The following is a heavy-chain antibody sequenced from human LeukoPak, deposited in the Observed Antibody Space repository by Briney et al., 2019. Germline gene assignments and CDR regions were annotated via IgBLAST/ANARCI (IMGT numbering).Heavy chain of an antibody. CDR2: IYTSGST. CDR3: ARDLDTAMVN. CDR1: GGSISSYY. V-gene: IGHV4-4*07. D-gene: IGHD5-18*01. J-gene: IGHJ4*02. Sequence: PSETLSLTCTVSGGSISSYYWSWIRQPAGKGLGWIGRIYTSGSTNYNPSLKSRVTMSVDTSKNQFSLKLSSVTAADTAVYYCARDLDTAMVNWGQGTLVTVSS.